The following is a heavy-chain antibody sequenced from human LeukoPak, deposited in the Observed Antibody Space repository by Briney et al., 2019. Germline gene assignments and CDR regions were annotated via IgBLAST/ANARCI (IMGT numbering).Heavy chain of an antibody. D-gene: IGHD6-19*01. Sequence: SETLSLTCTVSGGSISSYYWSWIRQPPGKGLEWIGYIYYSGSTNYNPSLKSRVTISVDTSNNQFSLQLNSVTPEDTAVYYCARDPGWLDFDYWGHGTLVTVSS. V-gene: IGHV4-59*12. J-gene: IGHJ4*01. CDR2: IYYSGST. CDR3: ARDPGWLDFDY. CDR1: GGSISSYY.